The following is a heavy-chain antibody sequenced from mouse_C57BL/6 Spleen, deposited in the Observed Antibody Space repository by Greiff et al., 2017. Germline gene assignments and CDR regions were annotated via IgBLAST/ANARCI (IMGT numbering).Heavy chain of an antibody. J-gene: IGHJ2*01. CDR2: IDPSDSYT. CDR1: GYTFTSYW. Sequence: QVQLQQPGAELVKPGASVKLSCKASGYTFTSYWMQWVKQRPGQGLEWIGEIDPSDSYTNYNQKFKGKATLTVDTSSSTAYMQLSSLTSEDSAVYYCARSLYSNYFDDWGQGTTLTVSS. D-gene: IGHD2-5*01. CDR3: ARSLYSNYFDD. V-gene: IGHV1-50*01.